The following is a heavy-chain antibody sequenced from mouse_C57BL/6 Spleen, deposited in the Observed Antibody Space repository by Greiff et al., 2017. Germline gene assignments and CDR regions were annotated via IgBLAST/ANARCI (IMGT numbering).Heavy chain of an antibody. Sequence: EVQVVESGGGLVKPGGSLKLSCAASGFTFSDYGMHWVRQAPEKGLEWVAYISSGSSTIYYADTVKGRCTISRDNAKNTLFLQMNSLRSEDTAMYDCERKDSGTGYFDYWGQGTTLTVSS. D-gene: IGHD4-1*01. CDR1: GFTFSDYG. CDR2: ISSGSSTI. J-gene: IGHJ2*01. V-gene: IGHV5-17*01. CDR3: ERKDSGTGYFDY.